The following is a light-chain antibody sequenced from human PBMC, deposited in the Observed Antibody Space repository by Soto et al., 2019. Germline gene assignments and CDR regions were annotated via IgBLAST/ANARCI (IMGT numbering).Light chain of an antibody. Sequence: NFMLTQPHSVSESPGRTVTISFTRSSGSIASNDVQWYHQRPGNAPTTVIYEDNQRPSGVPDRFSGSIDSSSNSASLTISGLETEDEADYDCQSYDSSNQVFGTGTKVTVL. J-gene: IGLJ1*01. V-gene: IGLV6-57*04. CDR3: QSYDSSNQV. CDR2: EDN. CDR1: SGSIASND.